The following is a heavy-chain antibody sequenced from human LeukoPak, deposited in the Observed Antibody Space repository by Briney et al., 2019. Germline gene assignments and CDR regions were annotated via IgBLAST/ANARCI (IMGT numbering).Heavy chain of an antibody. CDR3: ARGPQRRSGPTRFDY. CDR2: INHSGST. CDR1: GGSFSGYY. D-gene: IGHD6-19*01. Sequence: NPSETLSLTCAVYGGSFSGYYWSWIRQPPGKGLEWIGEINHSGSTNYNPSLKSRVTISVDTSKNQFSLKLSSVTAADTAVYYCARGPQRRSGPTRFDYWGQGTLVTVSS. J-gene: IGHJ4*02. V-gene: IGHV4-34*01.